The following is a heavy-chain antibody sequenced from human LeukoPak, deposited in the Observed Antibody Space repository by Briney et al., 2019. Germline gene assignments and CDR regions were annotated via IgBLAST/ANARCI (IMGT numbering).Heavy chain of an antibody. CDR2: IIPIFGTA. V-gene: IGHV1-69*13. CDR3: ASSSWYVGGVIVIPLHY. CDR1: GGTFSSYA. J-gene: IGHJ4*02. D-gene: IGHD3-16*02. Sequence: ASVKVSCKASGGTFSSYAISWVRQAPGQGLEWMGGIIPIFGTANYAQKFQGRVTITADESTSTAYMELSSLRSEDTAVYYCASSSWYVGGVIVIPLHYWGQGTLVTVSS.